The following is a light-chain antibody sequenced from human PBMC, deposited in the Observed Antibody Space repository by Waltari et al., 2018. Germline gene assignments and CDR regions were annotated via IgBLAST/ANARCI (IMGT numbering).Light chain of an antibody. J-gene: IGKJ4*01. CDR2: AAS. V-gene: IGKV1-39*01. CDR3: QQSYSTPPL. CDR1: QSISSY. Sequence: DIQMTQSPSSLSASVGDRVTITCRASQSISSYLNWYQQKPGKAPKLLIYAASSLQIGVPSRFSGSRSGTDFTLTISSLQPEDFATYYCQQSYSTPPLFGGGTKVEIK.